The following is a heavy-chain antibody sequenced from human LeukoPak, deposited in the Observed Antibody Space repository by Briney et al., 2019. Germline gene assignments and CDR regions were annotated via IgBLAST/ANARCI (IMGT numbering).Heavy chain of an antibody. CDR2: IYTGGST. Sequence: GGSLTLSCAVSGLAVSANFMSWVRQAPGKGVECVSLIYTGGSTYSADSVKGRFTISRDNSKNTLYLQMNSLSAEDTAVYYCARVHDFWSGSRRDDALDIWGQGTLVTVSS. J-gene: IGHJ3*02. CDR1: GLAVSANF. CDR3: ARVHDFWSGSRRDDALDI. D-gene: IGHD3-3*01. V-gene: IGHV3-53*01.